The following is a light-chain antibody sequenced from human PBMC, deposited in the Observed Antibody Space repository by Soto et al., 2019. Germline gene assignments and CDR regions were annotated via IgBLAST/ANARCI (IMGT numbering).Light chain of an antibody. CDR1: SSDIGASNF. CDR2: EVT. Sequence: QSVLTQPPSAPGSPGQSVTISCTGTSSDIGASNFVSWYQQHPGKAPNLVIYEVTKRPSGVPDRFSGSKFGNTASLTVSGLQTEDEADYYCSSFTGFSTVFGSGTKLTVL. J-gene: IGLJ6*01. CDR3: SSFTGFSTV. V-gene: IGLV2-8*01.